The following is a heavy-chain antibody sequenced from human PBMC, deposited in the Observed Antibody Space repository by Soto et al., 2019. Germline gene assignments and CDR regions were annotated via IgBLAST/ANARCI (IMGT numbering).Heavy chain of an antibody. V-gene: IGHV1-69*12. CDR1: GGTFSSYA. CDR3: ARGSVWGSYRYVLGYYFDY. Sequence: QVQLVQSGAEVKKPGSSVKVSCKASGGTFSSYAISWVRQAPGQGLEWMGGIIPIFGTANYAQKFQGRVTITADESTSTAYMELSSLRSEDTAVYYCARGSVWGSYRYVLGYYFDYWGQGTLVTVSS. D-gene: IGHD3-16*02. CDR2: IIPIFGTA. J-gene: IGHJ4*02.